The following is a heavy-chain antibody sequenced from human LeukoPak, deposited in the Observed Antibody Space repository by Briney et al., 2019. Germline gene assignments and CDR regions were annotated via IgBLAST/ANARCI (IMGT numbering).Heavy chain of an antibody. D-gene: IGHD6-6*01. CDR1: GYTFSSYD. J-gene: IGHJ4*02. Sequence: GASVKVSCKASGYTFSSYDINWVRQATGQGLEWMGWMNPNSGNTAYAQKFQGRVTRSRDTSISTAYMELSSLRSEDTAVYYCARLPKYSRPLDYWGQGTLATVSS. CDR2: MNPNSGNT. V-gene: IGHV1-8*02. CDR3: ARLPKYSRPLDY.